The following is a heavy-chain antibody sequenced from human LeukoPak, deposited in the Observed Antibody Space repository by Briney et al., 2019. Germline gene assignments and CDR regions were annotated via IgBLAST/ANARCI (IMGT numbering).Heavy chain of an antibody. CDR2: ISPYNANT. J-gene: IGHJ6*02. CDR1: GYTFTNYG. D-gene: IGHD2-2*01. CDR3: ATHKPYCSSTSCPGRGFYYYGMDV. Sequence: ASVKVSCKTSGYTFTNYGISWVRQAPGQGLEWMGWISPYNANTNYAQKFQGTVSMTTDTSRSTVYMELRSLRSDDAAVYYCATHKPYCSSTSCPGRGFYYYGMDVWGQGTRSPSP. V-gene: IGHV1-18*01.